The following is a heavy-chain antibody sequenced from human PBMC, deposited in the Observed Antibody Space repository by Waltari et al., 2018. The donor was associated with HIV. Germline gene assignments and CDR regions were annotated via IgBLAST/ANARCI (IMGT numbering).Heavy chain of an antibody. Sequence: EVQLVESGGDLVQPGGSLRLSCAASGFTFRSYWMSWVRQAPGKGLGWVALIKDDGSARLEVDAMKGRVTISGDTAENSLYLQMNSLGAGDTAVYYCAIDRATVWGQGTTVTVSS. D-gene: IGHD5-12*01. CDR3: AIDRATV. J-gene: IGHJ6*02. CDR1: GFTFRSYW. V-gene: IGHV3-7*01. CDR2: IKDDGSAR.